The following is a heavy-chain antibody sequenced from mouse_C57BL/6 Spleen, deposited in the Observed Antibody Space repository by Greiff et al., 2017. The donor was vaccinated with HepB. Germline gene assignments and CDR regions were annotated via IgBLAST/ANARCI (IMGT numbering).Heavy chain of an antibody. CDR1: GYTFTSYW. J-gene: IGHJ1*03. CDR3: ARWRGYGNYEDWYFDV. V-gene: IGHV1-72*01. Sequence: QVQLKQPGAELVKPGASVKLSCKASGYTFTSYWMHWVKQRPGRGLEWIGRIDPNSGGTKYNEKFKSKATLTVDKPASTADMQLSSLTSEDSAVYYCARWRGYGNYEDWYFDVWGTGTTVTVSS. D-gene: IGHD2-10*02. CDR2: IDPNSGGT.